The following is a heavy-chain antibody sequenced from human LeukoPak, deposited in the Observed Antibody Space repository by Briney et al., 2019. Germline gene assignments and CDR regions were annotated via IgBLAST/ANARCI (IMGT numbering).Heavy chain of an antibody. J-gene: IGHJ4*02. CDR2: IYYSGTT. D-gene: IGHD5-12*01. CDR1: GGTITSNTNY. V-gene: IGHV4-39*07. Sequence: SETLSLTCTVYGGTITSNTNYWGWIRQPPGKGLEWIGNIYYSGTTYYHLSLKSRVTISVDSSKNQFSLKLSSVTAADTAVYYCARSWSGYLRYYFDYWGQGTLVTVSS. CDR3: ARSWSGYLRYYFDY.